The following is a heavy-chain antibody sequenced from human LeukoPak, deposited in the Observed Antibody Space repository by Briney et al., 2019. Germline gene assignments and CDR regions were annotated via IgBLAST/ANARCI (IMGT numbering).Heavy chain of an antibody. Sequence: GGSLRLSCAVSGFTFSNSAMKSVRQVPGKGLEWVSSIDYGSYHIYYPAQVRGRFTISRDNARNSVYLHMNSLRVEDTAVYYCARDPLRYLRVGHYDYWGQGTLVAVSS. CDR2: IDYGSYHI. CDR3: ARDPLRYLRVGHYDY. V-gene: IGHV3-21*01. CDR1: GFTFSNSA. D-gene: IGHD3-9*01. J-gene: IGHJ4*02.